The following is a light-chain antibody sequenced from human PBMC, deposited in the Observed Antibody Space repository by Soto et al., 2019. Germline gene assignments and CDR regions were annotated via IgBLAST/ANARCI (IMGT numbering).Light chain of an antibody. V-gene: IGKV3-11*01. J-gene: IGKJ5*01. Sequence: ESVFTKSPATLSLSPGERATLSCRASQSVSTYLAWYQQRPGQAPRLLIYDASYRATDIPPRFSGSGSGTDFTLTISSLEPEDFAVYYCQQRRSWPPTITFGQGTRLEIK. CDR1: QSVSTY. CDR2: DAS. CDR3: QQRRSWPPTIT.